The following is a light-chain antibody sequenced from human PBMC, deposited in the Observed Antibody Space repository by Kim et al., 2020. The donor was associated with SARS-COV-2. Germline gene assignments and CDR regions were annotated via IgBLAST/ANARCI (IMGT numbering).Light chain of an antibody. CDR2: KVS. V-gene: IGKV2-30*02. Sequence: DVVMTQSPLSLPVTLGQPASISCRSSQSLVHSDGNTYLNWFQQRPGQSPRRLIYKVSNRDSGVPDRFSGSGSGTDFTLQISRGEADEVVVDYYRLDTHRSPLTFGQGTKVDIK. CDR1: QSLVHSDGNTY. J-gene: IGKJ1*01. CDR3: RLDTHRSPLT.